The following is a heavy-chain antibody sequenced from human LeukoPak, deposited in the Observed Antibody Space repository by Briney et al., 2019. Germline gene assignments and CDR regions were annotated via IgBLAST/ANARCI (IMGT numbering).Heavy chain of an antibody. CDR2: TSKDGSDT. V-gene: IGHV3-74*01. Sequence: GGSLRLSCSVSGFTLSDYWMQWVRQGPGKGPEWVSRTSKDGSDTFYADAAKGRFPASRDNAKNTVYLQVTNVRPDDTAVYYCARGGYSGSYYRFSWGQGTVVTVAS. J-gene: IGHJ4*02. D-gene: IGHD6-25*01. CDR3: ARGGYSGSYYRFS. CDR1: GFTLSDYW.